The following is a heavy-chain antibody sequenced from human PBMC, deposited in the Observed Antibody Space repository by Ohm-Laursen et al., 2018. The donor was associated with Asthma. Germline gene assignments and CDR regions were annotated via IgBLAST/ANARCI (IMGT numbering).Heavy chain of an antibody. CDR1: GDSIKSGIYY. J-gene: IGHJ4*02. Sequence: TLSLTCTVSGDSIKSGIYYWSWIRQHPGKGLEWIGHIYYSGSTYYNPSLKSRVSISVDTSKNQFSLELSSVTAADTAVYYCASGQYYYASGQDYWGQGTLVTVSS. CDR2: IYYSGST. CDR3: ASGQYYYASGQDY. D-gene: IGHD3-10*01. V-gene: IGHV4-31*03.